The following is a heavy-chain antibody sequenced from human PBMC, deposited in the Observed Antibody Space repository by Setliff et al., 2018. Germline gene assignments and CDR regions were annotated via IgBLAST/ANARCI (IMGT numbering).Heavy chain of an antibody. CDR2: ISGYNGNT. CDR3: ATFRGYTYGYDY. D-gene: IGHD5-18*01. CDR1: GFTFKTYS. V-gene: IGHV1-18*01. Sequence: ASVKVSCKASGFTFKTYSFSWIRQAPGQGLEWVGWISGYNGNTIYAQNFQGRVTMTTDASTNTAYMELRSLGSDDTAVYYCATFRGYTYGYDYWGQGTLVTVSS. J-gene: IGHJ4*02.